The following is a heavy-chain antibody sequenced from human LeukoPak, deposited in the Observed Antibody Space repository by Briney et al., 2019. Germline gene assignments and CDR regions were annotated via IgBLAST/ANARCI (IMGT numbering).Heavy chain of an antibody. CDR1: GYTFTSYA. Sequence: ASVKVSCKASGYTFTSYAMHWVRQAPGQRLEWMGWINTGNGNTKYSQKFQGRVTITRDTSASTAYMELSSLRSEDTAVYYCARAGVPIYCSSTSCSVGVDAFDIWGQGTMVTVSS. CDR3: ARAGVPIYCSSTSCSVGVDAFDI. V-gene: IGHV1-3*04. D-gene: IGHD2-2*01. J-gene: IGHJ3*02. CDR2: INTGNGNT.